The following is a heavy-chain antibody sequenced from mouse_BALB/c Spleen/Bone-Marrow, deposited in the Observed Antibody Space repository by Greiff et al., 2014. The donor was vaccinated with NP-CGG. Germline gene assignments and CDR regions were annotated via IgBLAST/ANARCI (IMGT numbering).Heavy chain of an antibody. Sequence: EVKLMASGGGLVQPGGSLKLSCAASGFTFSSYTMSWVRQTPEKRLEWVAYISNGGGSTYYPDTVKGRFTISRDNAKNTLYLQMGSLKSEDTAMYYCARRAGAYWGQGTLVTVSA. CDR2: ISNGGGST. V-gene: IGHV5-12-2*01. CDR1: GFTFSSYT. J-gene: IGHJ3*01. D-gene: IGHD3-3*01. CDR3: ARRAGAY.